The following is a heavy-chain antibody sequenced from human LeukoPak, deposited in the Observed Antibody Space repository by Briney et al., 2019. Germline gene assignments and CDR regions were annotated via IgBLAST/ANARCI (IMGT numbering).Heavy chain of an antibody. CDR2: IHYSGST. CDR1: GDSITSGGYY. CDR3: ARWIAATRIPYYYYYGMDV. J-gene: IGHJ6*02. D-gene: IGHD2-15*01. Sequence: SETLSLTCSVSGDSITSGGYYWSWIRQHPGKGLEWIGYIHYSGSTYYNPSLKSRVTISVDTSKNQFSLKLSSVTAADTAVYYCARWIAATRIPYYYYYGMDVWGQGTTVTVSS. V-gene: IGHV4-31*03.